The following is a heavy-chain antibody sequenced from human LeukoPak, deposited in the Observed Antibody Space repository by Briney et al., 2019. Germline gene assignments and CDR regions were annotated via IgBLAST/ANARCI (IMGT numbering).Heavy chain of an antibody. V-gene: IGHV3-30-3*01. Sequence: GGSLRLSCAASGFTFSSYAMRWVRQAPGKGLEWVAVISSDGSNEYYADSVKGRFTISRGNSKNTLYLQMNSLRAADTAVYYCARDHRDFWSGYNYYYYYYMDVWGKGTTVTVSS. CDR1: GFTFSSYA. D-gene: IGHD3-3*01. CDR2: ISSDGSNE. CDR3: ARDHRDFWSGYNYYYYYYMDV. J-gene: IGHJ6*03.